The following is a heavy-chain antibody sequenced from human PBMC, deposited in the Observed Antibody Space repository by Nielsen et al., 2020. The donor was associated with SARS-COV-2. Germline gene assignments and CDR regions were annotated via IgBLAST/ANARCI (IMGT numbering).Heavy chain of an antibody. J-gene: IGHJ3*02. Sequence: SETLSLTCTVSGGSISSGDYYWSWIRQPPGKGLEWIGYIYYSGSTYYNPSLKSRVTISVDTSKNQFSLKLSSVTAADTAVYYCARDPGYDIFDDAFDIWGQGTMVTVSS. CDR1: GGSISSGDYY. CDR2: IYYSGST. V-gene: IGHV4-30-4*01. CDR3: ARDPGYDIFDDAFDI. D-gene: IGHD3-9*01.